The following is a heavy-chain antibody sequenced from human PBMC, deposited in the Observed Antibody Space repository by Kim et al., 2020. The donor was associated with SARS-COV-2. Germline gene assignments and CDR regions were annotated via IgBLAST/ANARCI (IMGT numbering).Heavy chain of an antibody. J-gene: IGHJ3*02. Sequence: GGSLRLSCATSGFIFSAYDMNWVRQAPGKGLEWLSFITKSSTTIYYADFVEGRFTISRDNAKNSLFLQMNSLRDEDTALYYCVRDRMGGAFDMWGQGTMV. CDR2: ITKSSTTI. V-gene: IGHV3-48*02. CDR3: VRDRMGGAFDM. CDR1: GFIFSAYD. D-gene: IGHD3-16*01.